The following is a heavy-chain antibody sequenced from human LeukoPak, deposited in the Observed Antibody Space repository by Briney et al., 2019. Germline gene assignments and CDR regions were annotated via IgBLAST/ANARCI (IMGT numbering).Heavy chain of an antibody. J-gene: IGHJ4*02. CDR3: ARFRSAADHPDS. Sequence: SETLSLTCTVSVASITNYYWSWIRQPPGKGLEWIGYISHTGITNYNPSLESRVIISADTSRNQFSLKLTSMTAADTAVYYCARFRSAADHPDSWGQGTLVTVSS. V-gene: IGHV4-59*01. CDR2: ISHTGIT. D-gene: IGHD1-14*01. CDR1: VASITNYY.